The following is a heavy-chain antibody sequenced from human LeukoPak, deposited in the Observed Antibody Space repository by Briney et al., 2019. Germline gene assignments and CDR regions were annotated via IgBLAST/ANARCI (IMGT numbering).Heavy chain of an antibody. CDR1: GGSFSDYF. CDR2: INHSGRT. J-gene: IGHJ6*02. Sequence: SETLSLTCAVYGGSFSDYFWGWIRQPPGKGLEWIGEINHSGRTYYNPSLKSRVAISVDTSKNQFSLNLSSVTAADTAVYYCARDVVVVPAAIHYGMDVWGQGTTVTVSS. V-gene: IGHV4-34*01. CDR3: ARDVVVVPAAIHYGMDV. D-gene: IGHD2-2*01.